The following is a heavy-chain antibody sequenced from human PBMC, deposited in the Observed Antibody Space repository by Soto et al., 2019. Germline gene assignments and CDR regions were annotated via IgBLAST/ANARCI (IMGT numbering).Heavy chain of an antibody. V-gene: IGHV3-21*01. Sequence: GGSLRLSCAASGFTFSFYSMNWVRQAPGKGLEWVSSISSSSSYIYYAESVKGRVTISRDNAKSSLHLQMNSLRAEDTAVYYCARDTTMTDTWFDAWGQGTLVTVSS. CDR3: ARDTTMTDTWFDA. J-gene: IGHJ5*02. D-gene: IGHD4-17*01. CDR1: GFTFSFYS. CDR2: ISSSSSYI.